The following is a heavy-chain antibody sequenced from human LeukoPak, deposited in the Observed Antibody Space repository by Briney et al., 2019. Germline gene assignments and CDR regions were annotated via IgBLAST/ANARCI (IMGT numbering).Heavy chain of an antibody. CDR2: INPNSGGT. Sequence: GASVKVSCKASGYTFSSCGISWVRQAPGQGLEWMGWINPNSGGTNYAQKFQGRVTMTRDTSISTAYMELSRLRSDDTAVYYCARVGYRNYFDYWGQGTLVTVSS. CDR1: GYTFSSCG. J-gene: IGHJ4*02. D-gene: IGHD1-14*01. CDR3: ARVGYRNYFDY. V-gene: IGHV1-2*02.